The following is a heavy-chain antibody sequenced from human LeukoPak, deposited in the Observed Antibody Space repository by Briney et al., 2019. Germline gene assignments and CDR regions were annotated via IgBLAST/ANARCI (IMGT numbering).Heavy chain of an antibody. Sequence: ASVKVSCKASGYTFTSYDINWVRQATGQGLEWMGWMNPNSGNTGYAQKFQGRVTMTRDTSITTAYMELSSLRSEDTAVYYCARGPRDRTNGPYNWFGAWGQGTLVTVSS. CDR3: ARGPRDRTNGPYNWFGA. D-gene: IGHD2-15*01. J-gene: IGHJ5*02. CDR2: MNPNSGNT. V-gene: IGHV1-8*01. CDR1: GYTFTSYD.